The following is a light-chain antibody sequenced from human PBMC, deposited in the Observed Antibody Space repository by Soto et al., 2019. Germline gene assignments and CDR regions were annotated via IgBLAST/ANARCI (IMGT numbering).Light chain of an antibody. V-gene: IGKV3-20*01. CDR1: QTISSTY. Sequence: EIVLTQSPGTLSLSPGERATLSCRASQTISSTYLAWYQQKPGQAPRLLIYDLSSRATGIPDRFSGSGSETDFTLTISRLEPEDVAVYYCQHYGSSPFTFGQGTKLEIK. CDR3: QHYGSSPFT. CDR2: DLS. J-gene: IGKJ2*01.